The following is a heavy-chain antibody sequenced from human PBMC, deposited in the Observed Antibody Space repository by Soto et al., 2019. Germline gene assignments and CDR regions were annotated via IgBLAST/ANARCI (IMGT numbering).Heavy chain of an antibody. Sequence: GGSLRLSCAASGFTFSSYGMHWVRQAPGKGLEWVAVIWYDGSNKYYADSVKGRFTISRDNSKNTLYLQMNSLRAEDTAVYYCARGCRRDYDILTGYYVRVDAFDIWGQGTMVTVSS. D-gene: IGHD3-9*01. CDR1: GFTFSSYG. V-gene: IGHV3-33*01. CDR2: IWYDGSNK. CDR3: ARGCRRDYDILTGYYVRVDAFDI. J-gene: IGHJ3*02.